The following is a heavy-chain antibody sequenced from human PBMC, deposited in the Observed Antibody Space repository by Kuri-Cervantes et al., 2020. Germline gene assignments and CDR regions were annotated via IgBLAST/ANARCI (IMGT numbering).Heavy chain of an antibody. V-gene: IGHV3-21*04. Sequence: GGSLRLSCAASGFTFSSYSMNWVRQAPGKGLGWVSSISSSSSYIYYADSVKGRFTISRDNAKNSLYLQMNSLRAEDTAVYYCAKSLSSYSGYDLFDYWGQGTLVTVSS. CDR3: AKSLSSYSGYDLFDY. CDR2: ISSSSSYI. CDR1: GFTFSSYS. D-gene: IGHD5-12*01. J-gene: IGHJ4*02.